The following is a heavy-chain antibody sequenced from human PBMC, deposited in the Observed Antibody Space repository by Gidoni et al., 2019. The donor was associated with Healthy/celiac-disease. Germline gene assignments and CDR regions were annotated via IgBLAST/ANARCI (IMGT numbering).Heavy chain of an antibody. CDR1: GVTFSSYA. J-gene: IGHJ4*02. Sequence: EVQLLESGGGLVQPGGSLRLSCAASGVTFSSYAMSWVRQAPGKGLEWVSAISGSGGSTYYADSVKGRFTISRDNSKNTLYLQMNSLRAEDTAVYYCANIGHSGYDWYWGQGTLVTVSS. D-gene: IGHD5-12*01. V-gene: IGHV3-23*01. CDR2: ISGSGGST. CDR3: ANIGHSGYDWY.